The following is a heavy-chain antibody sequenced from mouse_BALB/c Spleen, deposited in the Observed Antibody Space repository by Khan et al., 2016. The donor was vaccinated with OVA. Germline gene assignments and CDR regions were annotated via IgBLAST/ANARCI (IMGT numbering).Heavy chain of an antibody. V-gene: IGHV1-77*01. D-gene: IGHD1-1*01. J-gene: IGHJ3*01. CDR2: IYPGSDST. CDR1: GYTFTDYV. CDR3: ARYYGSKAWCAY. Sequence: QVQLQQSGPELVKPGASVKMSCKASGYTFTDYVISWVKQRTGQGLQWIGEIYPGSDSTYYNETFKGKATLTADKSSNTAYMQLSSLPFEDAAVDFCARYYGSKAWCAYWGQGTLVTVSA.